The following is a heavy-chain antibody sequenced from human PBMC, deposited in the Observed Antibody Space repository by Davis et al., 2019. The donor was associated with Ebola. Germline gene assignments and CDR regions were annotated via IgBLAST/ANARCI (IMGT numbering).Heavy chain of an antibody. D-gene: IGHD6-13*01. CDR2: IYYSGST. CDR1: GGSISSSSYH. CDR3: ASRQAAPDRGPWFDP. V-gene: IGHV4-39*01. Sequence: MPSETLSLTCTVSGGSISSSSYHWGWSRQPPGKGLEWIGSIYYSGSTYYNPSLKSRVTISVDTSKNQFSLKLSSVTAADTAVYYCASRQAAPDRGPWFDPWGQGTLVTVSS. J-gene: IGHJ5*02.